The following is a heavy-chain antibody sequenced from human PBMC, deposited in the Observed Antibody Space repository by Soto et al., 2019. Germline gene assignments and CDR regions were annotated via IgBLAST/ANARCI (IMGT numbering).Heavy chain of an antibody. Sequence: QVQLVESGGGVVQPGRSLRLSCAASGFTFSSYGMHWVRQAPGKGLEWVAVISYDGSNKYYADSVKGRFTISRDKSKNTRYLQRNGLRAEDTAVYYCAKDVRVEGSGYYYPTDYWGQGTLVTVSS. D-gene: IGHD3-22*01. V-gene: IGHV3-30*18. CDR3: AKDVRVEGSGYYYPTDY. CDR2: ISYDGSNK. CDR1: GFTFSSYG. J-gene: IGHJ4*02.